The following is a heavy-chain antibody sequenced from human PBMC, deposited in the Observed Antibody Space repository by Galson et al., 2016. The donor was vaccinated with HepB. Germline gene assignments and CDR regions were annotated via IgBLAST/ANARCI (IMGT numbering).Heavy chain of an antibody. V-gene: IGHV5-51*01. CDR1: AYSFTGYW. J-gene: IGHJ4*02. Sequence: QSGAEVKKPGESLKISCQGFAYSFTGYWIGWVRQMPGKGLEWMGFVFPGDSDTMYSPSFQGQVTISADNSISTAYLQWSSLKASDSAVYYCVRLAGFSYYFDDWGQGTLVTVSS. CDR3: VRLAGFSYYFDD. D-gene: IGHD6-25*01. CDR2: VFPGDSDT.